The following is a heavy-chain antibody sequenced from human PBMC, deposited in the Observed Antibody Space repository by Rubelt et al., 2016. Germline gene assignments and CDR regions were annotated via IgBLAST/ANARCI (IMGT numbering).Heavy chain of an antibody. Sequence: GKGLEWMGIIYPGDSETRYSPSFEGQVTFSADQSINTAYLQWSSLKASDTAMYYCARLGCSSSSCYHYYYMDVWGKGTTVTVSS. J-gene: IGHJ6*03. CDR2: IYPGDSET. CDR3: ARLGCSSSSCYHYYYMDV. D-gene: IGHD2-2*01. V-gene: IGHV5-51*01.